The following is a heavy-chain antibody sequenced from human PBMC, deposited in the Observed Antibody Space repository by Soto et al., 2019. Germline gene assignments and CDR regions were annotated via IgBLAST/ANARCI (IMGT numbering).Heavy chain of an antibody. CDR3: ARGNPGLHQANYYYYYGMDV. V-gene: IGHV3-33*01. CDR1: GFTFSSYG. D-gene: IGHD4-4*01. Sequence: QVQLVESGGGVVQPGRSLRLSCAASGFTFSSYGMHWVREAPGKGLEWVAVIWYDGSNKYYADSVKGRFTISRDNSKNTLYLQMSSLRAEDTAVYYCARGNPGLHQANYYYYYGMDVWGQGTTVTVSS. J-gene: IGHJ6*02. CDR2: IWYDGSNK.